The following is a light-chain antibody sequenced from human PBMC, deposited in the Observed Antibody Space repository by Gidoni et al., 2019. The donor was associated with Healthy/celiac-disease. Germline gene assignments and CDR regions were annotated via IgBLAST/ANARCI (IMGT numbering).Light chain of an antibody. CDR1: QSVSSSY. V-gene: IGKV3-20*01. Sequence: EIVLTQSTGTLSLSPGERATLSCRASQSVSSSYLAWYQQKPGQAPRLLIYGASSRATGIPDRFSGSGSGTDFTLTISRLECEDFAVYYCQQYGSSPPYTFGQGTKLEIK. CDR3: QQYGSSPPYT. J-gene: IGKJ2*01. CDR2: GAS.